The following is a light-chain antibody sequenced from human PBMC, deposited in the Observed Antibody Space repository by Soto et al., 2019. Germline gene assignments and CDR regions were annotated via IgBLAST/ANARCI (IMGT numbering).Light chain of an antibody. CDR1: QTIMTY. J-gene: IGKJ1*01. CDR2: AAS. V-gene: IGKV1-5*01. Sequence: DIQMTQSPSSLSASVGDEVTITCRASQTIMTYLNWYQLKPGKPPRLLIYAASSLQSGVPSRFSGSGSGTKFTLTIASLQPDDFATYYCQQYNSYWTFGQGTKVDIK. CDR3: QQYNSYWT.